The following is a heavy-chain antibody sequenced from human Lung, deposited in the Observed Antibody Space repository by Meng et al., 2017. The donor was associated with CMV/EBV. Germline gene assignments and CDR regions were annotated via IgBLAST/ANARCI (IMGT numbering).Heavy chain of an antibody. CDR3: ARDNPYYDFWSGYYGYYFDY. Sequence: GESLKISCAASGFTFSSYWMHWVRQAPGKGLVWVSRINSDGSSTSYADSVKGRFTISRDNAKNTLYLQMNSLRAEDTAVYYCARDNPYYDFWSGYYGYYFDYWGQGTXVTVSS. CDR2: INSDGSST. CDR1: GFTFSSYW. J-gene: IGHJ4*02. D-gene: IGHD3-3*01. V-gene: IGHV3-74*01.